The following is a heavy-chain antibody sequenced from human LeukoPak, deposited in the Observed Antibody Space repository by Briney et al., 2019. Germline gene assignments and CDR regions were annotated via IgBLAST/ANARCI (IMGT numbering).Heavy chain of an antibody. J-gene: IGHJ4*02. V-gene: IGHV4-59*01. CDR2: IYYSGST. Sequence: SETLSLTCTVSGGSISTYYWSWIRQPPGKGLEWIGHIYYSGSTNYNPSLKSRVTIAVDTSKNHFSLKLSSVTAADTAVYYCTRSYDSSGYTTFGYWGRGTLVTVSS. CDR1: GGSISTYY. CDR3: TRSYDSSGYTTFGY. D-gene: IGHD3-22*01.